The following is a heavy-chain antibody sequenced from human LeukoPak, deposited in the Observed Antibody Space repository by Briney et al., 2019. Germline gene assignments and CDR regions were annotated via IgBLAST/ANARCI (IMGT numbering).Heavy chain of an antibody. V-gene: IGHV3-33*01. D-gene: IGHD4-23*01. J-gene: IGHJ4*02. CDR3: AREGPRGNSQFDY. CDR2: IWYDGSNK. Sequence: GKSLRLSCAASGFTFSSYGMHWVRQAPGKGLEWVTLIWYDGSNKYYADSVKGRLTISRDNSKNTLYLQMNSLRAEDTAVYYCAREGPRGNSQFDYWGQGTLVTVSS. CDR1: GFTFSSYG.